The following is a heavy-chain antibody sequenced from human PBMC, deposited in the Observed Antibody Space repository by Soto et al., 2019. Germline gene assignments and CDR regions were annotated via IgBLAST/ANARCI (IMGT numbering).Heavy chain of an antibody. Sequence: SVKISCKASVGTFSSYAISWVRQAPGQGLEWMGGIIPIFGTANDAQKFQGRVTITADESTSTAYMELSSLRSEDTAVYYCAGNGNQLLYSTEYNWFDHWGQGTLVTVSS. D-gene: IGHD2-2*02. CDR1: VGTFSSYA. J-gene: IGHJ5*02. V-gene: IGHV1-69*13. CDR3: AGNGNQLLYSTEYNWFDH. CDR2: IIPIFGTA.